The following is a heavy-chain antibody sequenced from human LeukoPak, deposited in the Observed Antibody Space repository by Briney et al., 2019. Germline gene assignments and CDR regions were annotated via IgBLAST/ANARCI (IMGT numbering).Heavy chain of an antibody. J-gene: IGHJ6*02. D-gene: IGHD2-2*01. CDR3: ARGVGSTTYYAMDV. Sequence: GGSLRVSCAASGFTFSSSGIHWVRQAPGKGLEWVAVIGYDGSNKYYADSVQGRFTISRGNSKNTLFLQMNSLRAEDTAVYYCARGVGSTTYYAMDVWGQGTTVNVS. V-gene: IGHV3-33*01. CDR1: GFTFSSSG. CDR2: IGYDGSNK.